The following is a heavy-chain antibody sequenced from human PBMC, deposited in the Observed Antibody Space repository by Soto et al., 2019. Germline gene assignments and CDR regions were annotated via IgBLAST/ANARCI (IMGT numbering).Heavy chain of an antibody. V-gene: IGHV3-23*01. D-gene: IGHD4-17*01. CDR2: ISGSGGST. CDR1: GFTFSSYA. J-gene: IGHJ3*02. Sequence: GGSLRLSCAASGFTFSSYAMSWVRQAPGKGLEWVSAISGSGGSTYYADSVKGRFTISRDNSKNTLYLQMNSLRAEDTAVYYCAKVLRHLLLVPMTTMGAFDIWGQGTMVTVSS. CDR3: AKVLRHLLLVPMTTMGAFDI.